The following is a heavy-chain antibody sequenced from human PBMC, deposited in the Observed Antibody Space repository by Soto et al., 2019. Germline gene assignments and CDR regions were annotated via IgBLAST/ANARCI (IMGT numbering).Heavy chain of an antibody. V-gene: IGHV4-31*03. CDR2: IYYSGST. CDR3: ARERNMITFGGVIVHYYFDY. CDR1: GGSISSGGYY. Sequence: QVQLQESGPGLVKPSQTLSLTCTVSGGSISSGGYYWSWIRQHPGKGLEWIGYIYYSGSTYYNPSLKSRVTISVDTSKNLFSLKLSSVTAADTAVYYCARERNMITFGGVIVHYYFDYWGQGTLVTVSS. D-gene: IGHD3-16*02. J-gene: IGHJ4*02.